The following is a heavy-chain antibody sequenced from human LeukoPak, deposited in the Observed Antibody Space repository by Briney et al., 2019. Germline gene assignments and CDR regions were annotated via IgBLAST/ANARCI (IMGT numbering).Heavy chain of an antibody. CDR2: IYYSGST. Sequence: SETLSLTCTVSGDSISNSYWGWIRQPPGEALEWIGYIYYSGSTNYNPSLKSRVTISVDTSKNHFSLKLSAVTAADTAVYYCAREGVILWFGELYSWFDPWGQGTLVTVSS. D-gene: IGHD3-10*01. J-gene: IGHJ5*02. V-gene: IGHV4-59*01. CDR3: AREGVILWFGELYSWFDP. CDR1: GDSISNSY.